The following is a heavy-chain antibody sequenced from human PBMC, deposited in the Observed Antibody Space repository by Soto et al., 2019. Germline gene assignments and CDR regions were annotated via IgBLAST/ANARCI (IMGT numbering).Heavy chain of an antibody. CDR3: VRAGTGYQLDY. Sequence: EVQLVESGGGLVQPGGSLRLSCAASGFTFSDHYMDWVRQASGKGLEWVGRIRNKANSYTAEYAASVKGRFTISRDDSKNSLYLQMKSRKIEDTALYYCVRAGTGYQLDYWGQGTLVTVSS. CDR2: IRNKANSYTA. D-gene: IGHD3-9*01. J-gene: IGHJ4*02. CDR1: GFTFSDHY. V-gene: IGHV3-72*01.